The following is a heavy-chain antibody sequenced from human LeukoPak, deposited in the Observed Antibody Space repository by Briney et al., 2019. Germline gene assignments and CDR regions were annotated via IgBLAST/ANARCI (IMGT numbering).Heavy chain of an antibody. CDR1: GYTFTSYA. V-gene: IGHV1-3*01. J-gene: IGHJ4*02. CDR2: ISAGNGNT. CDR3: ARVGLRYFDWSLGY. Sequence: ASVKVSCKASGYTFTSYAMHWVRQAPGQRLEWMGWISAGNGNTKYSQKFQGRVTITRDTSASTAYMELSSLRSEDTAVYYCARVGLRYFDWSLGYWGQGTLVTVSS. D-gene: IGHD3-9*01.